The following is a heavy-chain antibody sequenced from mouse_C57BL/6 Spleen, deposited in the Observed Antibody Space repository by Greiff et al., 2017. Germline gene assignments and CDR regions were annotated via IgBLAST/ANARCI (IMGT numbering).Heavy chain of an antibody. V-gene: IGHV5-17*01. CDR3: ARGVVAPYYYAMDY. Sequence: EVHLVESGGGLVKPGGSLKLSCAASGFTFSDYGMPWVRQAPEKGLEWVAYISSGSSTIYYADTVKGRFTISRDNAKNTLFLQMTSLRSEDTAMYYCARGVVAPYYYAMDYWGQGTSVTVSS. J-gene: IGHJ4*01. CDR1: GFTFSDYG. CDR2: ISSGSSTI. D-gene: IGHD1-1*01.